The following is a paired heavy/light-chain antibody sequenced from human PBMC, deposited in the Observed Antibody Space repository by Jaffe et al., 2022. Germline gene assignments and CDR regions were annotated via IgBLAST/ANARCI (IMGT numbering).Light chain of an antibody. CDR3: QQYNSYWT. Sequence: DIQMTQSPSTLSASVGDRVTITCRASQSISSWLAWYQQKPGKAPKLLIYKASSLESGVPSRFSGSGSGTEFTLTISSLQPDDFATYYCQQYNSYWTFGQGTKLEIK. CDR1: QSISSW. J-gene: IGKJ2*01. V-gene: IGKV1-5*03. CDR2: KAS.
Heavy chain of an antibody. CDR3: ARGHKELRFLEWFPYYFDY. CDR1: GYTFTGYY. CDR2: INPNSGGT. Sequence: QVQLVQSGAEVKKPGASVKVSCKASGYTFTGYYMHWVRQAPGQGLEWMGRINPNSGGTNYAQKFQGRVTMTRDTSISTAYMELSRLRSDDTAVYYCARGHKELRFLEWFPYYFDYWGQGTLVTVSS. D-gene: IGHD3-3*01. J-gene: IGHJ4*02. V-gene: IGHV1-2*06.